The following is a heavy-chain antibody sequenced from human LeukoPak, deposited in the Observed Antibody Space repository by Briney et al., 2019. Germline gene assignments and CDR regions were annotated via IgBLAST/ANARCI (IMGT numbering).Heavy chain of an antibody. CDR2: IIPIFGTA. Sequence: ASVKVSCKASGGTFSSYAISWVRQAPGQGLEWMGGIIPIFGTANYAQKFQGRVTTTTDESTSTAYMELSSLRSEDTAVYYCARLGKQQLVLGGNWFDPWGQGTLVTVSS. V-gene: IGHV1-69*05. J-gene: IGHJ5*02. CDR1: GGTFSSYA. CDR3: ARLGKQQLVLGGNWFDP. D-gene: IGHD6-13*01.